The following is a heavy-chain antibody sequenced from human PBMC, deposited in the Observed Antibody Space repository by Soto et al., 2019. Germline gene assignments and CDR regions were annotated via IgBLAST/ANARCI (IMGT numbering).Heavy chain of an antibody. J-gene: IGHJ4*02. Sequence: GGSLRLSCAASGFTFSSYAMHWVRQAPGKGLEWVSGISGSGGNTYYADSVKGRFTISRDNSENTLYLQMNSLRAEDTAIYYCAKVVTGTTGALGYWGQGTLVTVSS. CDR3: AKVVTGTTGALGY. CDR1: GFTFSSYA. CDR2: ISGSGGNT. V-gene: IGHV3-23*01. D-gene: IGHD1-20*01.